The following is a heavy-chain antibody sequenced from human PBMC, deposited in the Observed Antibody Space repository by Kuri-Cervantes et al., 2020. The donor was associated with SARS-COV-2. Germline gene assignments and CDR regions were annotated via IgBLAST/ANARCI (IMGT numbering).Heavy chain of an antibody. Sequence: GGSLRLSRAASGFTFSSYAMHWVRQAPGKGLEWVAVISYDGSNKYYADSVKGRFTISRDNSKNTLYLQMNSLRAEDTAVYYCARDVWSGYYYGMDVWGQGTTVTVSS. CDR2: ISYDGSNK. V-gene: IGHV3-30-3*01. J-gene: IGHJ6*02. D-gene: IGHD3-3*01. CDR3: ARDVWSGYYYGMDV. CDR1: GFTFSSYA.